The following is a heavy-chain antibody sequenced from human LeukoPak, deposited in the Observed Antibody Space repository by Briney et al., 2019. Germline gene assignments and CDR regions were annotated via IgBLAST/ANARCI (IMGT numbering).Heavy chain of an antibody. V-gene: IGHV5-51*01. CDR1: GYIFTTSW. J-gene: IGHJ4*02. CDR3: ARHEDLGSPFDY. CDR2: IYPGDSDT. Sequence: GDSLKISCQVSGYIFTTSWIAWVRQVPGKGLEWMGIIYPGDSDTRYSPSLLGQVTISADKSVNTAYLQWSSLEASDTAIYFCARHEDLGSPFDYWGQGTLVTVSS. D-gene: IGHD2-15*01.